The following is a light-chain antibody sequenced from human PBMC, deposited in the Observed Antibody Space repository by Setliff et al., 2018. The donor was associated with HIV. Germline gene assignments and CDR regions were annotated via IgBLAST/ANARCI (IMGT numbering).Light chain of an antibody. V-gene: IGLV2-14*01. CDR1: SSDVGGYSY. CDR2: EVR. CDR3: SSHAITNTLP. J-gene: IGLJ1*01. Sequence: QSVLTQPASVSGSPGQSITISCTGTSSDVGGYSYVSWYQQHPGKAPKLIIYEVRNRPSGVSNRFSGSKSGNTASLTISGLQAEDEADYYCSSHAITNTLPFGTGTKVTVL.